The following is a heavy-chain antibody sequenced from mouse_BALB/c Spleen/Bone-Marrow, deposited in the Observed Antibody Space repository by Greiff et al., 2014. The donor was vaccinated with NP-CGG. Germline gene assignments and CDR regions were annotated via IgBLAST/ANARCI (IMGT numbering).Heavy chain of an antibody. CDR1: GYTFTSYW. J-gene: IGHJ2*01. D-gene: IGHD1-1*02. CDR3: ASQGDYGSFDY. Sequence: VQLQESGAELARPGASVKLSCKASGYTFTSYWMQWVKQRPGQGLEWIGAIYPGDGDTRYTQKFKGTATLTADKSSSTAYMQLSSLASEDSAVYYCASQGDYGSFDYWGQGTTLTVPS. CDR2: IYPGDGDT. V-gene: IGHV1-87*01.